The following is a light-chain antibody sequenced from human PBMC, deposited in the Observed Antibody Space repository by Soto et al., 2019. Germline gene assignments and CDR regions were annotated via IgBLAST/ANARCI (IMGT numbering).Light chain of an antibody. CDR2: WAS. CDR1: QRVLYSSNNKNY. J-gene: IGKJ2*01. V-gene: IGKV4-1*01. Sequence: DIVMTQSPDSLAVSLGERATINCKSSQRVLYSSNNKNYLAWYQQKPGQPPKLLIYWASTRESGVPDRFSGSGSGTDFTLTISSLQAEDVSVSYCQQYYSTPFTFGQGTKLEIK. CDR3: QQYYSTPFT.